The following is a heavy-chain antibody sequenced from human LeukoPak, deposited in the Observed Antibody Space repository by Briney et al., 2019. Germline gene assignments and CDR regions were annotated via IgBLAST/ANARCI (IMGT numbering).Heavy chain of an antibody. V-gene: IGHV4-39*01. J-gene: IGHJ4*02. CDR2: IYYSGST. CDR1: GGSISSSSYY. Sequence: SETLSLTCTVSGGSISSSSYYWGWIRQPPGKVLEGFGSIYYSGSTYYNPSLKSRVTISVDTSKNQFSLKLSSVTAADTAEYYCARYYRGHFDYWRQGTLVTVSS. CDR3: ARYYRGHFDY. D-gene: IGHD1-26*01.